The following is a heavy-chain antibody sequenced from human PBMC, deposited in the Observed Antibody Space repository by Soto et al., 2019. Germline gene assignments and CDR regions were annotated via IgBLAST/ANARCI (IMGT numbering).Heavy chain of an antibody. D-gene: IGHD5-12*01. Sequence: ASVKVSCKASGYTFTGYYMHWVRQAPGQGLEWMGWINPNSGDTNYAQKFQGWVTMTRDTSISTVYMELSRLRSDDTAAYYCARGVGYAGVDYWGQGNLVTV. CDR3: ARGVGYAGVDY. CDR1: GYTFTGYY. CDR2: INPNSGDT. J-gene: IGHJ4*02. V-gene: IGHV1-2*04.